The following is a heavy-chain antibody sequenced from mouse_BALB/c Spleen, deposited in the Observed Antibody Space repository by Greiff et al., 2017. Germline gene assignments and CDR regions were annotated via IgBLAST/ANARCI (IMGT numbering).Heavy chain of an antibody. V-gene: IGHV5-17*02. Sequence: DVMLVESGGGLVQPGGSRKLSCAASGFTFSSFGMHWVRQAPEKGLEWVAYISSGSSTIYYADTVKGRFTISRDNPKNTLFLQMTSLRSEDTAMYYCARSLRLDYYAMDYWGQGTSVTVSS. CDR2: ISSGSSTI. D-gene: IGHD1-2*01. J-gene: IGHJ4*01. CDR3: ARSLRLDYYAMDY. CDR1: GFTFSSFG.